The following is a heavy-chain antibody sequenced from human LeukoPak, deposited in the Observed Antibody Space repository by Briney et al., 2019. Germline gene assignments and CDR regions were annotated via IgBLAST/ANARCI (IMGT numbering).Heavy chain of an antibody. V-gene: IGHV4-61*02. J-gene: IGHJ3*02. CDR3: ARVDTMIVAFDI. D-gene: IGHD3-22*01. CDR1: GGSISSGSYY. Sequence: SQTLSLTCTVSGGSISSGSYYWSWIRQPAGKGLEWIGRIYTSGSINYNPSLKSRVTMSVDTSKNQFSLKLSSVTAADTAVYYCARVDTMIVAFDIWGQGTMVTVSS. CDR2: IYTSGSI.